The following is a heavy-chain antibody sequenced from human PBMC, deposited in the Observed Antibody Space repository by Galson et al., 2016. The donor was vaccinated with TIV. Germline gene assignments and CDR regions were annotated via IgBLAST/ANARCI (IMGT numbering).Heavy chain of an antibody. D-gene: IGHD3-10*01. CDR1: GFTFSEYG. V-gene: IGHV3-30*02. CDR3: AKDPWFEQVSLN. CDR2: IRHDESDK. Sequence: SLRLSCAASGFTFSEYGMHWVRQAPGKGLELVLFIRHDESDKYYADSVKGRFTISRDSSKNTMYLQMNSLRVEDTGVYYCAKDPWFEQVSLNWGQGTLVTVSS. J-gene: IGHJ4*02.